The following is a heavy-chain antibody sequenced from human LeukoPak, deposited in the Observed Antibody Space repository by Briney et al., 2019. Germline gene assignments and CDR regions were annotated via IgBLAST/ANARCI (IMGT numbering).Heavy chain of an antibody. CDR3: ARRLVAMVRGVVYFDY. Sequence: PSETLSLTCTVSGGSISSYYWSWIRQPPGKGLEWIGYIYYSGSTNYNPSLKSRVTISVDTSKNQFSLKLSSVTAADTAVYYCARRLVAMVRGVVYFDYWGQGTLVTVSS. D-gene: IGHD3-10*01. CDR2: IYYSGST. CDR1: GGSISSYY. V-gene: IGHV4-59*01. J-gene: IGHJ4*02.